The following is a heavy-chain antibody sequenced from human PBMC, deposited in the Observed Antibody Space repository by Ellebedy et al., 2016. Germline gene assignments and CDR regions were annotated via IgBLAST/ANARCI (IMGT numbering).Heavy chain of an antibody. D-gene: IGHD3-16*02. CDR2: INAGNGNT. CDR1: GYTFTTNA. V-gene: IGHV1-3*01. Sequence: ASVKVSCKASGYTFTTNAMHWVRQAPGQRLEWMGWINAGNGNTKYSQKFQGRVTITRDTSASTAYMELRSLRSDDTAVYYCARDSLVTFGGLIVYFDFWGQGTLVTVSS. J-gene: IGHJ4*02. CDR3: ARDSLVTFGGLIVYFDF.